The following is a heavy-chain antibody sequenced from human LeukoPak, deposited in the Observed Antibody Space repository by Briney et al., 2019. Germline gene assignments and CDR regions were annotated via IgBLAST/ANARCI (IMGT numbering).Heavy chain of an antibody. Sequence: PGGSLRLSCAASGFTFSSYTMNWVRQAPGKGLEWIGELNHSGSTNYNASLMSRVTILVDMSKNQFSLKLSSVTAEDTAVYYCARGRTGDDGYYYYYYMDVWGKGTTVTVSS. CDR1: GFTFSSYT. CDR3: ARGRTGDDGYYYYYYMDV. J-gene: IGHJ6*03. D-gene: IGHD7-27*01. CDR2: LNHSGST. V-gene: IGHV4-34*01.